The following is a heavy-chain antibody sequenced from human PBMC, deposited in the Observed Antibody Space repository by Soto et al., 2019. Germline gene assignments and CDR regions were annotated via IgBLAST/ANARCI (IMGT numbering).Heavy chain of an antibody. J-gene: IGHJ4*02. CDR1: GFTVSSNY. D-gene: IGHD3-10*01. Sequence: GGSLRLSCAASGFTVSSNYMSWVRQAPGKGLEWVSVIYSGGSTYYADSVKGRFTISRDNSKNTLYLQMNCLRAEDTAVYYCARDRRYYGSGSYYNVGGYYFDYWGQGTLVTVSS. CDR3: ARDRRYYGSGSYYNVGGYYFDY. CDR2: IYSGGST. V-gene: IGHV3-66*02.